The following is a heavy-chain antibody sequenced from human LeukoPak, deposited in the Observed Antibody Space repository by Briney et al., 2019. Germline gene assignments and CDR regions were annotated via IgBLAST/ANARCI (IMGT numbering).Heavy chain of an antibody. D-gene: IGHD5-24*01. Sequence: GGSLRLSCAASGFTLSTYDMHWVRQAPGKGLEWVSSISSSSSYIYYADSVKGRFTISRHNAKNSLYLQMNSLRAEDTAVYYCARPRGNVEMARIPFDYWGQGTLVTVSS. V-gene: IGHV3-21*01. CDR1: GFTLSTYD. CDR3: ARPRGNVEMARIPFDY. CDR2: ISSSSSYI. J-gene: IGHJ4*02.